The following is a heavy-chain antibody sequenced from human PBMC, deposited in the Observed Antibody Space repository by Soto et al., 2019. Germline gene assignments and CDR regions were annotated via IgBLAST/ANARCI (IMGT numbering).Heavy chain of an antibody. CDR1: GFTFSNAW. Sequence: GGSLRLSCAASGFTFSNAWMSWVRQAPGKGLEWVGCIKSKTDGGTTDYAAPVKGRFTISRDDPKNTLYLQMNSLKTEDTAVYYCTTLTVDTAMVTPDYWGQGTLVTVSS. D-gene: IGHD5-18*01. J-gene: IGHJ4*02. V-gene: IGHV3-15*01. CDR3: TTLTVDTAMVTPDY. CDR2: IKSKTDGGTT.